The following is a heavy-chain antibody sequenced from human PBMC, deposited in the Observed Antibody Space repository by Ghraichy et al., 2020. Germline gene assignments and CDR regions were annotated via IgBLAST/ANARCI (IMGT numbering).Heavy chain of an antibody. Sequence: ATVKVSCKASGYTFTSYGISWVRQAPGQGLEWMGWISAYTGNTNYAQKLQGRVTMTTDTSTSTAYMELRSLRSDDTAVYYCARDIYDYYDSSGPNWMPPGDAFDIWGQGTMVTVSS. CDR3: ARDIYDYYDSSGPNWMPPGDAFDI. V-gene: IGHV1-18*04. D-gene: IGHD3-22*01. CDR1: GYTFTSYG. J-gene: IGHJ3*02. CDR2: ISAYTGNT.